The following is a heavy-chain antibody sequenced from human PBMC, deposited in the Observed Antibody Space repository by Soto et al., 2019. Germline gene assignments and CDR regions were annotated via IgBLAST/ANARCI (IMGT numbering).Heavy chain of an antibody. CDR1: GFIFNVYG. J-gene: IGHJ5*02. V-gene: IGHV3-33*05. CDR2: IQFDGSRR. CDR3: ARDVDTSGHCSRLDP. D-gene: IGHD3-22*01. Sequence: GGSLRLSCAASGFIFNVYGMNWVRQAPGKGLEWVAGIQFDGSRRYYGDSVKGRFTISRDDSKNTVDLQMDSLRDEDTALYYCARDVDTSGHCSRLDPWGLGTLVTVSS.